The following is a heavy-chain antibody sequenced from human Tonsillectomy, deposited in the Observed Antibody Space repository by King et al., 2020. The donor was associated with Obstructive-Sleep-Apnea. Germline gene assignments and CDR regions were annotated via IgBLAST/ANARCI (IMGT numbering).Heavy chain of an antibody. CDR1: GGSFSSGGYY. D-gene: IGHD2-15*01. CDR3: ARVIEVVAATPHFDY. V-gene: IGHV4-31*03. Sequence: QLQESGPGLVKPSQTLSLTCTVSGGSFSSGGYYWSCVRQHPGKGLEWIGYIYYSWSTHYNPSLKSRVTISVDTSKNQFSLKLSSVTAADTAVYYCARVIEVVAATPHFDYWGQGTLVTVSS. J-gene: IGHJ4*02. CDR2: IYYSWST.